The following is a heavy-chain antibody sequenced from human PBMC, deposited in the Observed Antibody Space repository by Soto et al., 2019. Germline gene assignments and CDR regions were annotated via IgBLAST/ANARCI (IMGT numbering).Heavy chain of an antibody. CDR2: ISSSSSTI. D-gene: IGHD2-15*01. Sequence: EVQLVESGGGLVQPGGSLRLSCAAPGFTFSSYSMNWVRQAPGKGLEWVSYISSSSSTIYYADSVKGRFSISRDNAKNSLDLQMNSLRDADTSVYNCARRPVALDYYYYGWDVWGQGTTVTVS. V-gene: IGHV3-48*02. J-gene: IGHJ6*02. CDR3: ARRPVALDYYYYGWDV. CDR1: GFTFSSYS.